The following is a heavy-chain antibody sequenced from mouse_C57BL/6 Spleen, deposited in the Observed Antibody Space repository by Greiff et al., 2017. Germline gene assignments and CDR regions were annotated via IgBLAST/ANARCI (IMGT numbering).Heavy chain of an antibody. V-gene: IGHV1-42*01. J-gene: IGHJ1*03. CDR3: AREDYFDV. CDR2: INPSTGGT. Sequence: EVQLQQSGPELVKPGASVKISCKASGYSFTGYYMNWVKQSPEKSLEWIGEINPSTGGTTYNQKFKAKATLTVDKSSSTAYMQIQSLTSEDSAVYYCAREDYFDVWGTGTTVTVSS. CDR1: GYSFTGYY.